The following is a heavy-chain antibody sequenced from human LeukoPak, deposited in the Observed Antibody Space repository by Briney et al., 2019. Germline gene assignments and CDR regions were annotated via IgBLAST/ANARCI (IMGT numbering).Heavy chain of an antibody. D-gene: IGHD3-22*01. CDR3: AQDAPVSRGYYYDGQLEH. J-gene: IGHJ4*02. V-gene: IGHV3-23*01. CDR1: GFTFSTYA. CDR2: ISDSGRDV. Sequence: GGSLRLSCTASGFTFSTYAMSWVRQAPGKGLEWVSAISDSGRDVSYADSVKGRFTISRGNSENTFFLEMNSLRAEDTAVYYCAQDAPVSRGYYYDGQLEHWGQGTLVTVSS.